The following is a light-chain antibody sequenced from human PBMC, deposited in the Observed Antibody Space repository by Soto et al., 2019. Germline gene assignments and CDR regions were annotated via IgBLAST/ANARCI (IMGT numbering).Light chain of an antibody. Sequence: QSALTQPASVSGSPGQSITVSCAGTSSDVGGYNLVSWYQQHPGKAPKLIIYEGTERPSGTSPRFSGSKSGNTASLTISGLQAEDEADYYCSSYTSSSIYVFGSGTKVTVL. J-gene: IGLJ1*01. CDR1: SSDVGGYNL. CDR2: EGT. V-gene: IGLV2-23*01. CDR3: SSYTSSSIYV.